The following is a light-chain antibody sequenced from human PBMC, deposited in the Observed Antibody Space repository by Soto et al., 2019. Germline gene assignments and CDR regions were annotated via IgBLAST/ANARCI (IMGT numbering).Light chain of an antibody. CDR2: ETN. J-gene: IGLJ1*01. Sequence: QSVLTQPPSVSAAPGQKVTISCSGSSSDIGNNYVSWYQHIPGTPPKLLIYETNKRPSGIPDRFSAPKSGTSASLGITGLQTGDEADYYCGTWDNSLSADVFGSGTKVTVL. CDR3: GTWDNSLSADV. CDR1: SSDIGNNY. V-gene: IGLV1-51*02.